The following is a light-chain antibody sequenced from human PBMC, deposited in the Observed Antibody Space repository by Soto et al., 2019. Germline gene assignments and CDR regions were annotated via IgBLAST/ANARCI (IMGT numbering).Light chain of an antibody. J-gene: IGKJ5*01. Sequence: EIVMTQSPATLSVSPGDRATLSCRASQSVSSNLTWYQQKPGQAPRLLIYVASTWANGIPARFSGSGSGTEFTRTSSILQSEDFAVYYRQQYNNWLPVTFGQGTRLEIK. CDR1: QSVSSN. CDR2: VAS. V-gene: IGKV3-15*01. CDR3: QQYNNWLPVT.